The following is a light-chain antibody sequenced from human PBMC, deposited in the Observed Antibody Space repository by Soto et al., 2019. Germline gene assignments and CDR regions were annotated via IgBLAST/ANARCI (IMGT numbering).Light chain of an antibody. J-gene: IGKJ1*01. Sequence: EIVMTQSPATLSLSPGERATLSCRASQSVSSNLAWYQQKPGQAPRLLIFGASIRVKGIPDRFIGSGSGTDFTLTISRLEPEDFAVYYCQHYGTSLTTFGQGTKVDIK. CDR2: GAS. CDR1: QSVSSN. V-gene: IGKV3-20*01. CDR3: QHYGTSLTT.